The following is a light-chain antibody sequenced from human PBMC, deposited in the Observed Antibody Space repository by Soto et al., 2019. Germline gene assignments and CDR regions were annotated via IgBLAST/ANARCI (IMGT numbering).Light chain of an antibody. CDR3: SSYKSSNTSEV. CDR1: SRDVGGSNY. J-gene: IGLJ1*01. CDR2: EVS. V-gene: IGLV2-14*01. Sequence: SVLVQPASVSGSPGQSITISCTGTSRDVGGSNYVSWYQHHPHRAPKLLIYEVSYRPSGVSSRFSGSKSGNTASLTISGLQDEDEADYSCSSYKSSNTSEVFVVGTKVTVL.